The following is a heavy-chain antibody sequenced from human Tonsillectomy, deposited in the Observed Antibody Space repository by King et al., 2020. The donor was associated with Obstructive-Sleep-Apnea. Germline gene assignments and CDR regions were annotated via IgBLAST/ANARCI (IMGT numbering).Heavy chain of an antibody. J-gene: IGHJ6*02. CDR3: ARDGCILPSCPHNYYYASDV. D-gene: IGHD2-2*01. CDR1: GGTFSNYA. CDR2: IIPILDIP. V-gene: IGHV1-69*09. Sequence: QLVQSGAEVKKPGSAVKVSCKASGGTFSNYAISWVRQAPGQGLEWMGGIIPILDIPNYAQKFQGRVTITADMSTSTAYMEVSSLRSEDTAIYYCARDGCILPSCPHNYYYASDVWGQGTTVTVSS.